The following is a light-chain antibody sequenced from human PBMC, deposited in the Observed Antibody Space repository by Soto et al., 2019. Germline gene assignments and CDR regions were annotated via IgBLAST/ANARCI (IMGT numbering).Light chain of an antibody. CDR3: LQYCSNPRT. CDR1: QAIRYD. J-gene: IGKJ1*01. CDR2: ATF. Sequence: DIQMTQSPSSLSASVGARVTITCRASQAIRYDLGWYQQKPGTAPKRLIYATFTLQSGVPSRFSGSGSGTQFTLTINSLQPEDFASYYCLQYCSNPRTVGQGTRVDI. V-gene: IGKV1-17*01.